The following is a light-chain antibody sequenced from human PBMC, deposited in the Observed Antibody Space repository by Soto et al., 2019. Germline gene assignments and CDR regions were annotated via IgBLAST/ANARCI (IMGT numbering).Light chain of an antibody. V-gene: IGLV2-14*03. Sequence: QSVLTQPASVSGSPGQSITISCTGTSSDVGGYNFVCWYQHHPGKAPKLMIYDVSNRPSGVSNRFSGSKSGNTASLTISGLQAEDEADYYCSSYIASSTSVAFGGGTKLTVL. J-gene: IGLJ2*01. CDR3: SSYIASSTSVA. CDR2: DVS. CDR1: SSDVGGYNF.